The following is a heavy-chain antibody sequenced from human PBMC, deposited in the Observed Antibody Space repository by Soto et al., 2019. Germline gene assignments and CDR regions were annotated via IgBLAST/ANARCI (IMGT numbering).Heavy chain of an antibody. CDR2: IIPIFGTA. CDR1: GGTFSSYA. D-gene: IGHD3-10*01. V-gene: IGHV1-69*01. CDR3: ARDPQGGHYHGSGSYNLYFDY. J-gene: IGHJ4*02. Sequence: QVQLVQSGAEVQKPGSSVKVSCKASGGTFSSYAISWVRQAPGQGLEWMGGIIPIFGTANYAQKFQGRVTITADESTSTAYMELSSLRSEDTAVYYCARDPQGGHYHGSGSYNLYFDYWGQGTLVTVSS.